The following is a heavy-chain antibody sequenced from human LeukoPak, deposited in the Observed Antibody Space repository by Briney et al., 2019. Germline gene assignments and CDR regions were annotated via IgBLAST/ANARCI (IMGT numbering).Heavy chain of an antibody. CDR2: IYYDGST. D-gene: IGHD2-15*01. Sequence: PSETLSLTCTVSGGSISNYYWSWIRQPPGKGLEWIGYIYYDGSTNYNPSLKSRVTMSVDTSKNQFSLKLSSVTAADTAVYYCARFIDEVVAATPSFYYYYYMDVWGKGTTVTISS. CDR1: GGSISNYY. J-gene: IGHJ6*03. CDR3: ARFIDEVVAATPSFYYYYYMDV. V-gene: IGHV4-59*12.